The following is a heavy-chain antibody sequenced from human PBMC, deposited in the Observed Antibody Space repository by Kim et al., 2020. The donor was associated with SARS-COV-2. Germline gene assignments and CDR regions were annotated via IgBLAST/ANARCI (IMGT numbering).Heavy chain of an antibody. V-gene: IGHV4-39*01. Sequence: SETLSLTCTVSGGSISSSSYYWGWIRQPPGKGLEWIGSIYYSGSTYYNPSLKSRVTISVDTSKNQFSLKLSSVTAADTAVYYCARHGGGSMVLVVYAAYFDYWGQGTLVTVSS. D-gene: IGHD2-8*02. CDR3: ARHGGGSMVLVVYAAYFDY. CDR2: IYYSGST. CDR1: GGSISSSSYY. J-gene: IGHJ4*02.